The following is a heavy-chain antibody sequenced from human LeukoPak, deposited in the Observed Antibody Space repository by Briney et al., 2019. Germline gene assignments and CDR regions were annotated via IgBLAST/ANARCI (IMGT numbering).Heavy chain of an antibody. Sequence: SETLSLTCAVSRGSISSSNWWSWVRQSPGKGLEWIGEIYYSGSTNFNPSLKSRVTISVDTSKNQFSLKLSSVTAADTAVYYCARRRWFGRYLYMDVWGKGTTVTISS. D-gene: IGHD3-10*01. CDR3: ARRRWFGRYLYMDV. J-gene: IGHJ6*03. V-gene: IGHV4-4*02. CDR1: RGSISSSNW. CDR2: IYYSGST.